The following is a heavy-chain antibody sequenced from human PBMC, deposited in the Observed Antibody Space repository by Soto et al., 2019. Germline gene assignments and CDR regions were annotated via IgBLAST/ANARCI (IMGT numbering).Heavy chain of an antibody. D-gene: IGHD2-15*01. CDR3: ARSYDIVYEKFDY. V-gene: IGHV4-59*01. J-gene: IGHJ4*02. CDR1: GGSISSYY. Sequence: SETLSLSCTVSGGSISSYYWSWIRQPPGKGLEWIGYIYYSGSTNYNPSLKSRVTISVDTSKNQFSLKLSSVTAADTAVYYCARSYDIVYEKFDYWGEVTLFTVSS. CDR2: IYYSGST.